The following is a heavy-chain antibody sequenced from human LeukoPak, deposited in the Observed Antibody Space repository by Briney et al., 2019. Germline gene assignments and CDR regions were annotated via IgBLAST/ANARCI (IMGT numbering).Heavy chain of an antibody. Sequence: PGGSLRLSCAASGFTFSSYSMNWVLQAPGKGLEWVSYISSSSSTIYYADSVKGRFTISRDNAKNSLYLQMNSLRDEDTAVYYCARDRDIVVVPAAPNMDVWGKGTTVTVSS. CDR3: ARDRDIVVVPAAPNMDV. CDR2: ISSSSSTI. CDR1: GFTFSSYS. J-gene: IGHJ6*03. V-gene: IGHV3-48*02. D-gene: IGHD2-2*01.